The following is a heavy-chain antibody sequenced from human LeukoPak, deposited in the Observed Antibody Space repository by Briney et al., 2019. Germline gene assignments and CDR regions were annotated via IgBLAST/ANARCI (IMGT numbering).Heavy chain of an antibody. J-gene: IGHJ3*02. CDR1: GFTFSSYA. Sequence: GGSLRLSCAVSGFTFSSYAMSWVRQAPGKGLEWVSGISGSGGRTDYADSVKGRFTISRDNSKNTLYLQMNSLRAEDTALYYCAKDDLAGTTSDAFDTWGQGTMVTVSS. CDR3: AKDDLAGTTSDAFDT. D-gene: IGHD1-7*01. V-gene: IGHV3-23*01. CDR2: ISGSGGRT.